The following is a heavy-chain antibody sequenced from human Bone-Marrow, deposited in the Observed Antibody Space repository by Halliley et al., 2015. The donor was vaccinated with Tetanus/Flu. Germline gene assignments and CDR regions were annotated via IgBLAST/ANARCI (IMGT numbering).Heavy chain of an antibody. CDR2: ISISRSIL. CDR3: ARDYFDSSRYYYYGMDV. Sequence: SLRLSCEASGFTFSSYEMNWVRQAPGKGLEWVSCISISRSILYYADSMKGRFTISRDNTKNSLYLQMNSLRAEDTAIYYCARDYFDSSRYYYYGMDVWGQR. CDR1: GFTFSSYE. J-gene: IGHJ6*02. D-gene: IGHD3-22*01. V-gene: IGHV3-48*03.